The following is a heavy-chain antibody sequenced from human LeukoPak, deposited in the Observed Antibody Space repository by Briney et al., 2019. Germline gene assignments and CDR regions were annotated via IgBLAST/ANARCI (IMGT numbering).Heavy chain of an antibody. D-gene: IGHD1-7*01. CDR3: AREDDWNYEDY. CDR2: IKQDGSEK. CDR1: GFTFSNYW. V-gene: IGHV3-7*01. Sequence: GGSLRLSCAASGFTFSNYWMSWVRQAPGKGLEWVANIKQDGSEKYYVNSVKGRFTITRDNAKNSLYLQMNSLRAEDTAIYYCAREDDWNYEDYWGQGTLVTVSS. J-gene: IGHJ4*02.